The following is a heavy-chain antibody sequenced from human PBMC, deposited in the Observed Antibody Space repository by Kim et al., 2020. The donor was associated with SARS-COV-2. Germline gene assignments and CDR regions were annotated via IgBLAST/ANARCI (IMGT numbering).Heavy chain of an antibody. CDR3: ATTYGG. Sequence: RGRTSYSPSLKIRVTISVDTSKNQFALKRRSVTAADTAVYYCATTYGGWGQGTLVTVSS. CDR2: RGRT. D-gene: IGHD4-17*01. J-gene: IGHJ4*02. V-gene: IGHV4-34*01.